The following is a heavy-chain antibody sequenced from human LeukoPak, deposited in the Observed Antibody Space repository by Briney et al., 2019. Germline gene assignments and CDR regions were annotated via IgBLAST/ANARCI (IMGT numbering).Heavy chain of an antibody. Sequence: SETLSLTCTVSGGSISSSSYYWGWIRRPPGKGLEWVGSIYYSGSTYYNPSLKSRVTISVDTSKNQFSLKLSSVTAADTAVYYCARGLVQGPYYYYYYMDVWGKGTTVTVSS. D-gene: IGHD6-6*01. CDR1: GGSISSSSYY. CDR3: ARGLVQGPYYYYYYMDV. J-gene: IGHJ6*03. V-gene: IGHV4-39*07. CDR2: IYYSGST.